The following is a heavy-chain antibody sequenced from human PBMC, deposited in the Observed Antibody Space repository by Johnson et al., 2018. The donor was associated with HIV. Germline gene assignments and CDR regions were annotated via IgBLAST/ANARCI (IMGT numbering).Heavy chain of an antibody. CDR2: INLDGSEK. V-gene: IGHV3-7*03. J-gene: IGHJ3*02. Sequence: RAPGKGLEWVANINLDGSEKYYVDSVKGRFTISRDNARNSLYLQMNSLRAEDTAVYFCAREGTGNAFDIWGQGTMVTVSS. CDR3: AREGTGNAFDI. D-gene: IGHD7-27*01.